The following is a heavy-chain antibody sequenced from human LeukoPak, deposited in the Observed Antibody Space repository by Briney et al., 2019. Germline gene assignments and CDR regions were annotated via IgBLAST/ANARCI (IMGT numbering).Heavy chain of an antibody. CDR3: ARGPVTMVRGVSTRFDY. CDR2: IYHSGST. Sequence: PSETLSLTCTVSGYSISSGYYWGWIRQPPGKGLEWIGSIYHSGSTYYNPSLKSRVTISVDTSKNQFSLKLSSVTAADTAVYYCARGPVTMVRGVSTRFDYWGQGTLVTVSS. V-gene: IGHV4-38-2*02. CDR1: GYSISSGYY. J-gene: IGHJ4*02. D-gene: IGHD3-10*01.